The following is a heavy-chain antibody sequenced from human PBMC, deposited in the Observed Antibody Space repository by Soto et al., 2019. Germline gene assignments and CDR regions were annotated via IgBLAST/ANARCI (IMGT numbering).Heavy chain of an antibody. D-gene: IGHD1-1*01. Sequence: GESLKISCKASGFRFTDYWIGWVRQMAGNGLEWLAIGYPGHSDIRFSPSFEGQVTVSDDISSTTAYLQWSSLKASDTAIYYCARVALATSANDAFDLWGQGTLVTVSS. CDR1: GFRFTDYW. CDR2: GYPGHSDI. J-gene: IGHJ3*01. V-gene: IGHV5-51*01. CDR3: ARVALATSANDAFDL.